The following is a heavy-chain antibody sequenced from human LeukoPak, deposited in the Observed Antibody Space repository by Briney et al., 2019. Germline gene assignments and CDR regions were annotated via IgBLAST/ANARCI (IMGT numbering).Heavy chain of an antibody. D-gene: IGHD3-3*01. J-gene: IGHJ4*02. Sequence: GGSLRLSCAASGFTFSSYAMSWVRQAPGKGLEWVSAISGSGGSTYYADSVKGRFTISRDISKNTLYLQMDSLRAEDTAAYYCARGKDHDFWNPFDHWGQGTLVTVSS. CDR1: GFTFSSYA. V-gene: IGHV3-23*01. CDR3: ARGKDHDFWNPFDH. CDR2: ISGSGGST.